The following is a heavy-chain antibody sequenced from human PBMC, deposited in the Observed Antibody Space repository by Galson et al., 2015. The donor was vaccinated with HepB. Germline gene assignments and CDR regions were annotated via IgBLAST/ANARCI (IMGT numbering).Heavy chain of an antibody. CDR3: ARGRGSWYWYFDY. J-gene: IGHJ4*02. V-gene: IGHV3-33*08. D-gene: IGHD6-13*01. Sequence: SLRLSCAASGFTFSSYGMHWVRQAPGKGLEWVAVIWYDGSNKYYADSVKGRFTISRDNSKNTLYLQMNSLRAEDTAVYYCARGRGSWYWYFDYWGQGTLVTVSS. CDR1: GFTFSSYG. CDR2: IWYDGSNK.